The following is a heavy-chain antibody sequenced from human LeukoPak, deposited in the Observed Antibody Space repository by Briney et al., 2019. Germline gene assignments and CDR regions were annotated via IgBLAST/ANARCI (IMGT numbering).Heavy chain of an antibody. CDR2: INHSGST. D-gene: IGHD1-26*01. Sequence: SETLSLTCDVYGGSFSGYYWSWIRQPPGKGLEWIGEINHSGSTNYNPSLKGRVTISTDTSKNQFSLKLSSVTAADTAVYYCARGSRWELPLDYWGQGTLVTVSS. CDR1: GGSFSGYY. CDR3: ARGSRWELPLDY. V-gene: IGHV4-34*01. J-gene: IGHJ4*02.